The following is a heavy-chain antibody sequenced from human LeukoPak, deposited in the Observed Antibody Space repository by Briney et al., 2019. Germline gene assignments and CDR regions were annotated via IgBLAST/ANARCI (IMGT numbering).Heavy chain of an antibody. CDR1: GGTFSSYA. J-gene: IGHJ4*02. D-gene: IGHD3-3*01. Sequence: SVKVSCKASGGTFSSYAISWVRQAPGQGLEWMGGIIPIFGTANYAQKFQGRVTITADESTSTAYMELSSLRSEDTAVYYCARTGEWLLYSGFDYWGQGTLVTVSS. CDR2: IIPIFGTA. CDR3: ARTGEWLLYSGFDY. V-gene: IGHV1-69*13.